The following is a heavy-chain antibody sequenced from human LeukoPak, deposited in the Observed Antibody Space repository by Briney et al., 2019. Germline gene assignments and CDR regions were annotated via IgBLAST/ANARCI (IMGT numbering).Heavy chain of an antibody. Sequence: SETLSLTCTVSGYSISNYYWSWIRQPPGKGLEWIGYIYYSGSTNYNPSLKSRVTISVDTSKNQFSLKLSSVTDADTAVYYCAREVVAAPGTVDYWGQGTLVTVSS. CDR2: IYYSGST. J-gene: IGHJ4*01. V-gene: IGHV4-59*01. CDR1: GYSISNYY. CDR3: AREVVAAPGTVDY. D-gene: IGHD6-13*01.